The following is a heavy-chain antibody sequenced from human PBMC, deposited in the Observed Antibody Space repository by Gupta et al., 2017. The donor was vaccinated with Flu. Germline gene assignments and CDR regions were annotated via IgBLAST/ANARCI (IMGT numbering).Heavy chain of an antibody. CDR3: AKRVYCGYTDCYSGADVWIDP. CDR1: GYSFPNYW. CDR2: VYPIESRT. V-gene: IGHV5-51*01. D-gene: IGHD2-15*01. J-gene: IGHJ5*02. Sequence: EVQLVQSGPEVKKPGESLKISCKGLGYSFPNYWIGWVRQMPGKALEWVAIVYPIESRTLYAPSFQGRVTISADKSISTIYLQWSSLRPSDSGTYYCAKRVYCGYTDCYSGADVWIDPWDQGTLVTVPS.